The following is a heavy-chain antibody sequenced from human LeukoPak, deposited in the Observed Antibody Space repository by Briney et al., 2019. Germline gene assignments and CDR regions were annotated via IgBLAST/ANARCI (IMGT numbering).Heavy chain of an antibody. D-gene: IGHD5-12*01. Sequence: GGSLRLSCAASGFTFSSYWMHCVRQAPGKGLVCVPRVKSDGTGTTYADSVEGRFTISRDNAKNTEYLQMHSLRAEDTAIYYCIRTLIVATSPYMDVWGKGTTVTVSS. J-gene: IGHJ6*03. CDR3: IRTLIVATSPYMDV. CDR1: GFTFSSYW. V-gene: IGHV3-74*01. CDR2: VKSDGTGT.